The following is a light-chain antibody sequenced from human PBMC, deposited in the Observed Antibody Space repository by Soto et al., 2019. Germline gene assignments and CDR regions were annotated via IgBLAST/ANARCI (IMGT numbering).Light chain of an antibody. V-gene: IGKV3-20*01. CDR2: AES. Sequence: EIALTQSPGTLSLSPGETATLSCRASQSVYNNYLAWYQHKPGQAPRLVIYAESSRATGIPDRFSGSGSGTDFNLTISSLEPEDFAVYYCQQYGSSPRTCGQGTRLDIK. CDR1: QSVYNNY. CDR3: QQYGSSPRT. J-gene: IGKJ5*01.